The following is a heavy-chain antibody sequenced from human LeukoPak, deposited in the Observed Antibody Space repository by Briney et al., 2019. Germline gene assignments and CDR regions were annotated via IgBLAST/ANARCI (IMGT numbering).Heavy chain of an antibody. CDR1: GYTFTSYY. J-gene: IGHJ4*02. D-gene: IGHD2-21*02. CDR2: INPSGGST. CDR3: ARGRPTYCGGDCYAVYDY. V-gene: IGHV1-46*01. Sequence: ASVKVSCKASGYTFTSYYMHWVRQAPGQGLEWMGIINPSGGSTSYAQKFQGRVTMTRDTSISTVYMELSSLRSEDTAVYYCARGRPTYCGGDCYAVYDYWGQGTLVTVSS.